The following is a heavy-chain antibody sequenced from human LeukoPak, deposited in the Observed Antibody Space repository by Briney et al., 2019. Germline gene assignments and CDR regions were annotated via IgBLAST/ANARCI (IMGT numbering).Heavy chain of an antibody. V-gene: IGHV4-34*01. CDR2: INHSGST. Sequence: PSETLSLTCAVYGGSLSGYYWSWLRQPPGEGLEWIGEINHSGSTNYNPSLKSRVTISVDTSKNQFSLKLSSVTAADTAVYYCARGDGITGTQGRLDYWGQGTLVTVSS. CDR3: ARGDGITGTQGRLDY. D-gene: IGHD1-20*01. CDR1: GGSLSGYY. J-gene: IGHJ4*02.